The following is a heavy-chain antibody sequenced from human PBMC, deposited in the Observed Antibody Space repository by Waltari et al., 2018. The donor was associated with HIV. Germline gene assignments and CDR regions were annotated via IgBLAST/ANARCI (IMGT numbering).Heavy chain of an antibody. V-gene: IGHV1-3*02. CDR3: ARGRGSYSLDY. CDR2: SNAGNGDT. J-gene: IGHJ4*02. D-gene: IGHD1-26*01. CDR1: GYHLTNYA. Sequence: QVQLVQSGAEVKKPGASLKVSCKASGYHLTNYAIHWVRQAPGQRREWMGWSNAGNGDTKYSQEFQGRVTITRDTSASTAYMELSSLRSEDMAVYYCARGRGSYSLDYWGQGTLVTVSS.